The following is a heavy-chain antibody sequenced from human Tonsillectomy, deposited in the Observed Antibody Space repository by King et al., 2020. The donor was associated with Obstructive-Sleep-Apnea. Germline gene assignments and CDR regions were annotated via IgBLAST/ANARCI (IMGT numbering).Heavy chain of an antibody. CDR2: INHSGST. V-gene: IGHV4-34*01. CDR3: ARGLQNHRGWLLLFHYYYGMDV. CDR1: GGSFSGYY. Sequence: VQLQQWGAGLLKPSETLSLTCAVYGGSFSGYYWSWIRQPPGKGLEWIGEINHSGSTNYNPSLKSRVTISVDTSKNQFSLKLSSVTAADTAVYYCARGLQNHRGWLLLFHYYYGMDVWGQGTTVTVSS. D-gene: IGHD3-22*01. J-gene: IGHJ6*02.